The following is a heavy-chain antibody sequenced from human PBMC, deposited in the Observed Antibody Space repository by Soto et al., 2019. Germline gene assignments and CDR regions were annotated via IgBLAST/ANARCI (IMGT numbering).Heavy chain of an antibody. CDR3: AKDQGSSWYEIDF. CDR1: GFTFSSYG. D-gene: IGHD6-13*01. Sequence: GGSLRLSCAVSGFTFSSYGMHWVRQAPGKGLEWVAVISYDGSNKYYADSVKGRFTISRDNSKNTLYLQMNSLRAEDSAVYYCAKDQGSSWYEIDFWAQGTLVTGSS. J-gene: IGHJ4*02. V-gene: IGHV3-30*18. CDR2: ISYDGSNK.